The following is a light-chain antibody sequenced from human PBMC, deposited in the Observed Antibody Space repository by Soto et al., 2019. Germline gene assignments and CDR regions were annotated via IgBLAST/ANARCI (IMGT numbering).Light chain of an antibody. Sequence: QSVLTQPPSVAGAPGQRVTISCTGSSSNIGAGYDVHWYQQLPGTAPKLLISGNSNRPSGVPDRFSGSKSGTSASLAITGLQAEDEADYYCQSYDSSLSGYVVFGGGTPLTVL. J-gene: IGLJ2*01. CDR2: GNS. V-gene: IGLV1-40*01. CDR1: SSNIGAGYD. CDR3: QSYDSSLSGYVV.